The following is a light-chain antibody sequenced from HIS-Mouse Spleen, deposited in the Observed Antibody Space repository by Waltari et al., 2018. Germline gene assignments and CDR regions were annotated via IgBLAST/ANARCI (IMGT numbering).Light chain of an antibody. Sequence: QSALTQPASVSGSPGQSITISCTGTSSDVCGYNYVSWYQQHPGKAPKLMIYEVGNRPSGVSHRVSGSKSGNTASLTSSGLQAEDEADYYCSSYTISSTVVFGGGTKLTVL. V-gene: IGLV2-14*01. J-gene: IGLJ2*01. CDR3: SSYTISSTVV. CDR1: SSDVCGYNY. CDR2: EVG.